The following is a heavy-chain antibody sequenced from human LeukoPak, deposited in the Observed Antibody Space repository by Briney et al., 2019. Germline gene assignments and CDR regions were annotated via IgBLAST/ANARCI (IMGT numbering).Heavy chain of an antibody. CDR2: IYTSGST. CDR3: ARDYSVRGVISAFGAFDI. J-gene: IGHJ3*02. V-gene: IGHV4-61*02. CDR1: GGSISSGSYY. D-gene: IGHD3-10*01. Sequence: SETLSLTCTVSGGSISSGSYYWSWIRQPAGKGLEWIGRIYTSGSTNYNPSLKSRVTISVDTSKNQFSLKLSSVTAADTAVYYCARDYSVRGVISAFGAFDIWGQGTMVTVSS.